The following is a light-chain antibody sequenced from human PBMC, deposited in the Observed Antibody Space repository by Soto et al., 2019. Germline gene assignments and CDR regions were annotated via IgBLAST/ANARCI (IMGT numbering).Light chain of an antibody. CDR3: QQYGRSPPFT. Sequence: EIVLTQSPGTLSLSPGERATLSCRASQSVSSTYIAGYQQNPGQAPRLLIYGASSRATGIPDRFSGSGSGTDFTLTISRLELEDFAVYFCQQYGRSPPFTFGQGTKGEIK. J-gene: IGKJ2*01. CDR2: GAS. V-gene: IGKV3-20*01. CDR1: QSVSSTY.